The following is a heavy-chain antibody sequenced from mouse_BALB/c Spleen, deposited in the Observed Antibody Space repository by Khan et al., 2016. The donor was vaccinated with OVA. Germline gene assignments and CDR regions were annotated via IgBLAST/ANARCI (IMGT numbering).Heavy chain of an antibody. CDR1: GYTFTTYW. Sequence: VQLQQSGAELAKPGASMKMSCKASGYTFTTYWMHWVKQRPGQGLEWIGYIDPTTGYTEYNQKFKDRATLTTDKSSSTAYMQLSSLTSEDSAVYYCERRGRYGIFAYWGQGTLVTVSA. CDR3: ERRGRYGIFAY. D-gene: IGHD2-1*01. J-gene: IGHJ3*01. V-gene: IGHV1-7*01. CDR2: IDPTTGYT.